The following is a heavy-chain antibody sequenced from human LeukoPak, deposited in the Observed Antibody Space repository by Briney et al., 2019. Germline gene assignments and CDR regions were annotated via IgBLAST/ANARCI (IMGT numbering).Heavy chain of an antibody. CDR3: ARDATYGAPDY. CDR2: ISYDGSNK. V-gene: IGHV3-30*03. J-gene: IGHJ4*02. D-gene: IGHD4-17*01. Sequence: GGSLRLSCAASGFTFSSYGMHWVRQAPGKGLEWVAVISYDGSNKYYADSVKGRFTISRDNSKNTLYLQMNSLRAEDTAVYSCARDATYGAPDYWGQGTLVTVSS. CDR1: GFTFSSYG.